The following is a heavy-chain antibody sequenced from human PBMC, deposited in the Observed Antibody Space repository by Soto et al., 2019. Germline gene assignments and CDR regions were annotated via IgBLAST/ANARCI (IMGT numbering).Heavy chain of an antibody. CDR2: AKNKIGHYMT. Sequence: EVQLVESGGGLVQPGGSLRLSCAASGFMFSDHFMEWVRQAPGKGLEWVGRAKNKIGHYMTEYAASVNGRFTITRDESKDSLFLQMNSMEPEGAAVYYCIGPKRSSSDWHYHWGQGTLVSVSS. D-gene: IGHD6-19*01. CDR1: GFMFSDHF. V-gene: IGHV3-72*01. J-gene: IGHJ5*02. CDR3: IGPKRSSSDWHYH.